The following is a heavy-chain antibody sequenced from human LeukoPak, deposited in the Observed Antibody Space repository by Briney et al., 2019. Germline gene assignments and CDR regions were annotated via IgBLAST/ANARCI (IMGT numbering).Heavy chain of an antibody. Sequence: SETPSLTCTVSGGSISSGGYYWSWIRQHPGKGLEWIGYIYYSGSTYYNPSLKSRVTISVDTSKNQFSLKLSSVTAADTAVYYCARAVAYCSSTSCYRLVDPWGQGTLVTVSS. CDR3: ARAVAYCSSTSCYRLVDP. V-gene: IGHV4-31*03. CDR2: IYYSGST. CDR1: GGSISSGGYY. D-gene: IGHD2-2*01. J-gene: IGHJ5*02.